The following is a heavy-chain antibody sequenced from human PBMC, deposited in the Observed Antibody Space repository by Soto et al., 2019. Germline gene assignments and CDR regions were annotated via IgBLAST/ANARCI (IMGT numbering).Heavy chain of an antibody. CDR3: TRDGDGRMTTNPYYYYGMDV. CDR2: IYTSGST. D-gene: IGHD2-21*02. J-gene: IGHJ6*02. CDR1: GGSIRSYY. Sequence: SETLSLTCTVSGGSIRSYYWSWIRQPAGKPLEWIGRIYTSGSTNYNPSLKSRVTMSVDTSKNQFSLNLSSVTAADTAVYYCTRDGDGRMTTNPYYYYGMDVWGPGITVTVSS. V-gene: IGHV4-4*07.